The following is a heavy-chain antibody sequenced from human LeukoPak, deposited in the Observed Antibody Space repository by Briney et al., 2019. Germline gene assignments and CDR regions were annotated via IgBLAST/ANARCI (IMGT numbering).Heavy chain of an antibody. CDR2: IYTSGST. J-gene: IGHJ4*02. CDR1: GGSISSYY. Sequence: SETLSLTCTVSGGSISSYYWSWIRQPAGKGLEWIGRIYTSGSTNYNPSLKSRVTMSVDTSKNQFPLKLSSVTAADTAVYYCAISYGSGSYFDYWGQGTLVTVSS. D-gene: IGHD3-10*01. CDR3: AISYGSGSYFDY. V-gene: IGHV4-4*07.